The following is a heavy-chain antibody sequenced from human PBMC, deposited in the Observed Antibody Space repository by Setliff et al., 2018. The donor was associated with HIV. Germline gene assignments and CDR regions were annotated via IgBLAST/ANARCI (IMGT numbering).Heavy chain of an antibody. V-gene: IGHV1-69*13. Sequence: SVKVSCKASGGTFNSYDITVVRQAPGQGLEWMGGTIPLFGKVDYAQKFQGRVKITADESTNIAHMELSSLTFEDTAVYYCAREGDFGYAAGRHLDSWGQGTLVTFSS. D-gene: IGHD2-21*01. CDR3: AREGDFGYAAGRHLDS. CDR2: TIPLFGKV. CDR1: GGTFNSYD. J-gene: IGHJ4*02.